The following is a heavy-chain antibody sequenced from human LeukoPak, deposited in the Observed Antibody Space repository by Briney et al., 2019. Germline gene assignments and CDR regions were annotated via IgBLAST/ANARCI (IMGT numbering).Heavy chain of an antibody. CDR3: ASSEATTTPPPYGMDV. CDR1: GGSISSGGYY. D-gene: IGHD5-12*01. CDR2: IYYTGST. V-gene: IGHV4-31*03. Sequence: PSETLSLTCTVSGGSISSGGYYWSWIRQHPEKGLEWVGYIYYTGSTFYNPSLKSRVIISVDTSKNQFSLRLSSVTVADTAVYYCASSEATTTPPPYGMDVWGQGTTVTVSS. J-gene: IGHJ6*02.